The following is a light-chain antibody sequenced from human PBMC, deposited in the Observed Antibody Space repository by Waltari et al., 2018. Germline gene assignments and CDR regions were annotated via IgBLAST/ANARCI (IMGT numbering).Light chain of an antibody. CDR2: RNS. Sequence: QSGLTQSPSVSGTPGQRVPISCSGSTSNIGSNNVNWYQQFPGTAPKLLIYRNSEGPSGVPDRFSGSKSGTSASLAISGLRSEDEAEYYCSAWDDSVHVFGTGTRVTVL. CDR1: TSNIGSNN. J-gene: IGLJ1*01. V-gene: IGLV1-44*01. CDR3: SAWDDSVHV.